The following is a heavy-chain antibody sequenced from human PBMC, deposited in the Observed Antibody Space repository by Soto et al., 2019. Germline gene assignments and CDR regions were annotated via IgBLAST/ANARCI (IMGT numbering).Heavy chain of an antibody. D-gene: IGHD6-19*01. CDR2: IGGNGADT. CDR3: AIPSGLTVTGPDY. V-gene: IGHV3-23*01. CDR1: GFIVSNYA. J-gene: IGHJ4*02. Sequence: PGGSLRLSCAASGFIVSNYAMSWVRQAPGKGLEWVSAIGGNGADTYYADSVKGRFTISRDNSKNTLYLQMNSLRAEDTAVYFCAIPSGLTVTGPDYWGQGTLVTVSS.